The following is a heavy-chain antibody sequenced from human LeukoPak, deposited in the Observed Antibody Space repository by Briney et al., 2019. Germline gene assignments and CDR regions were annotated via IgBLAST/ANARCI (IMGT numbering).Heavy chain of an antibody. J-gene: IGHJ5*02. D-gene: IGHD3-9*01. V-gene: IGHV3-30*02. Sequence: GGSLRLSCAASGFTFSSYGMHWVRQAPGKGLEWVTFIRSDGSNKYYADSVKGRFTISRDISKNTLYLQMNSLRSDDTAVYYCARGGNEYDILTGYYNPSWFDPWGQGALVTVSS. CDR2: IRSDGSNK. CDR3: ARGGNEYDILTGYYNPSWFDP. CDR1: GFTFSSYG.